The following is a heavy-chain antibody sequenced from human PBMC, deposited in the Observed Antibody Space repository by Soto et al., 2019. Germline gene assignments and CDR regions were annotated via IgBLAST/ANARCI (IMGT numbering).Heavy chain of an antibody. CDR2: ISYDGSDK. J-gene: IGHJ4*02. Sequence: QVQLVESGGGVVKPGRSLRLSCAASGFPFTSYGMHWVREGPDKGLEWVAIISYDGSDKYYADSVKGRFTISRDNSKNTLYLQMKSLRPEDTALYDCVGGQYYFDYRGQGTMVIVSS. CDR1: GFPFTSYG. D-gene: IGHD3-10*01. V-gene: IGHV3-30*03. CDR3: VGGQYYFDY.